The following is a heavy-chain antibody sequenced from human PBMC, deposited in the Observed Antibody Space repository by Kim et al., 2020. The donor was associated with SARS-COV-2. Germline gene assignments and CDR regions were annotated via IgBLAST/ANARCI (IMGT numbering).Heavy chain of an antibody. Sequence: GGSLRLSCAASGFTFSNAWMSWVRQAPGKGLEWVGRIKSKTDGGTTDYAAPVKGRFTISRDDSKNTLYLQMNSLKTEDTAVYYCTTGAIAVAGTDYWGQGTLVTVSS. D-gene: IGHD6-19*01. V-gene: IGHV3-15*01. CDR1: GFTFSNAW. CDR3: TTGAIAVAGTDY. CDR2: IKSKTDGGTT. J-gene: IGHJ4*02.